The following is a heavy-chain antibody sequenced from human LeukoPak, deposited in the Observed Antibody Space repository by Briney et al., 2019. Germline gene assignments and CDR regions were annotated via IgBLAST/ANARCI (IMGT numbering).Heavy chain of an antibody. CDR1: GGSFSGYY. CDR3: ARGQGTVTTH. D-gene: IGHD4-17*01. J-gene: IGHJ4*02. CDR2: INHSGSA. V-gene: IGHV4-34*01. Sequence: PSETLSLTCTVSGGSFSGYYCTSIRQPPGKWLEWIGEINHSGSANYNPSLKSRVTISLDTSKNQFSLKLSSVTAADTAVYYCARGQGTVTTHWGQGTLVTVSS.